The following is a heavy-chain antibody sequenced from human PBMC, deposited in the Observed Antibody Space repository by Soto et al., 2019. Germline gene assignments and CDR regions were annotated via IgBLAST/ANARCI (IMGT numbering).Heavy chain of an antibody. D-gene: IGHD2-21*01. CDR3: AKGSRMWTPDY. CDR1: GYTFTDSA. CDR2: IAPGNGNT. V-gene: IGHV1-3*01. Sequence: VASVKVSCKASGYTFTDSAIHWVRQAPGQSLEWLGWIAPGNGNTKYSQNFQGRVSITRDTSATTAYMELSSLRSEDTAVYYCAKGSRMWTPDYWGQGTLVPVS. J-gene: IGHJ4*02.